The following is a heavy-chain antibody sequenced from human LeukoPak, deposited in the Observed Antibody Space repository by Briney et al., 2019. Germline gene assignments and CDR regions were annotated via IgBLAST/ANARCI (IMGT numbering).Heavy chain of an antibody. CDR3: ARGFRLSAIEDWFDP. V-gene: IGHV1-2*02. D-gene: IGHD2-2*02. CDR1: GYTFTAYY. Sequence: ASVKVSCKASGYTFTAYYVHWVRQAPGQGLEWMGWITPNSGGTKYAQKFQGRVTMTRDTSISTAYMELSGLRSDDTAVYYCARGFRLSAIEDWFDPWGQGILVTVSS. J-gene: IGHJ5*02. CDR2: ITPNSGGT.